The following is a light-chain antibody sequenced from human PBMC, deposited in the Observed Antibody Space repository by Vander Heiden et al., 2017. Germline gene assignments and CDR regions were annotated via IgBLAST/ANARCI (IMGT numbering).Light chain of an antibody. Sequence: IVLPQSPGPLSLSPGERATLSCRASQSVYSTYLAWYQQKPGQAPRLLIYGAYSRATGIPDRFSGSGSATDFTLTISRVEPDDFAVYYCQQYGTSRHYTFGQGTKLEIK. CDR2: GAY. V-gene: IGKV3-20*01. J-gene: IGKJ2*01. CDR3: QQYGTSRHYT. CDR1: QSVYSTY.